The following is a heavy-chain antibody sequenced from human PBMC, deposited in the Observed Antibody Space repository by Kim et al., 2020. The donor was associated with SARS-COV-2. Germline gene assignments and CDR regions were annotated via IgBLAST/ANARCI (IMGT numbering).Heavy chain of an antibody. Sequence: SETLSLTCAVYGGSFSGYYWSWIRQPPGKGLEWIGEINHSGSTNYNPSLKSRVTISVDTSKNQFSLKLSSVTAADTAVYYCARETGGYYYGSGSYLVRRFDSWGQGTLVTVSS. V-gene: IGHV4-34*01. CDR3: ARETGGYYYGSGSYLVRRFDS. J-gene: IGHJ4*02. D-gene: IGHD3-10*01. CDR2: INHSGST. CDR1: GGSFSGYY.